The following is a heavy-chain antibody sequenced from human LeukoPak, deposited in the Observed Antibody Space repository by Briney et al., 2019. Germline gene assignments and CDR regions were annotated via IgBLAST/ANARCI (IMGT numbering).Heavy chain of an antibody. V-gene: IGHV4-34*01. D-gene: IGHD3-10*01. J-gene: IGHJ4*02. CDR1: GGSFSGYY. CDR3: ASHSPHYYGSGTYPLDW. CDR2: INHGGNT. Sequence: PSETLSLTCAVYGGSFSGYYWSWIRQPPGKGLEWIGEINHGGNTNYHPSLKSRVTISIDTSKNQFSLKLNSVTAADTAVYYCASHSPHYYGSGTYPLDWWGQGTLVTVSS.